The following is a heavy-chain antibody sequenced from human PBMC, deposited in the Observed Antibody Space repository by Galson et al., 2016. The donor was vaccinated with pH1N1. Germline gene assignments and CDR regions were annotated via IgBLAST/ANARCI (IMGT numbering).Heavy chain of an antibody. CDR2: IDWDDEK. J-gene: IGHJ6*02. V-gene: IGHV2-70*04. D-gene: IGHD3-10*01. CDR1: GFSLSTFGVR. CDR3: ARMGVASGGRYYYGMDV. Sequence: PALVKPTQTLKLTCAFTGFSLSTFGVRVSWIRQSPGKALEWLARIDWDDEKFYSTSLKTRLTISKDTSKDQEVLTMTNMDPVDTGTYYCARMGVASGGRYYYGMDVWGQGTTVTVSS.